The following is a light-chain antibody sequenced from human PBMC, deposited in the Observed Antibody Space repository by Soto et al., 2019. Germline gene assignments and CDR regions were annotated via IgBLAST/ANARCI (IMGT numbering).Light chain of an antibody. CDR3: QQYYNGPRT. CDR2: GAS. CDR1: QSVSSN. V-gene: IGKV3-15*01. J-gene: IGKJ1*01. Sequence: EIVMTQSPATLSVSPGERATLSCRASQSVSSNLAWYQQKPGQTPRLLFYGASTRASGIPARFSGSGSGTEFTLTINSLQSEDFAVYYCQQYYNGPRTFGPGTKVDIK.